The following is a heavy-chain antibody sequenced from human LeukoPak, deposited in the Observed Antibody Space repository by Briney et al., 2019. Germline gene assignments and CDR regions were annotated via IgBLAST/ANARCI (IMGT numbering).Heavy chain of an antibody. CDR2: IKSDGSST. CDR1: GFTFSSYW. V-gene: IGHV3-74*01. D-gene: IGHD5-18*01. CDR3: ARDRREIKLWPREYYYYYMDV. J-gene: IGHJ6*03. Sequence: GGSLRLSCAASGFTFSSYWMHWVRQGPGKGLVWVSRIKSDGSSTSYADSVKGRFTISRDNSKNTLYLQMNSLRAEDTAVYYCARDRREIKLWPREYYYYYMDVWGKGTTVTISS.